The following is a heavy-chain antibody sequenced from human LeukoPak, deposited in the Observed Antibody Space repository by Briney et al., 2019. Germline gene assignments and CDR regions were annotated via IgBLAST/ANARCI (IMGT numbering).Heavy chain of an antibody. J-gene: IGHJ4*02. D-gene: IGHD3-22*01. CDR1: GYTFTSYG. CDR3: ARYDDSSGYYFWEIDY. Sequence: ASVKVSCKASGYTFTSYGISWVRQAPGQGLEWMGWISAYNGNTNYAQKLQGRVTMTTDTSTSTAYMELRSLRSDDTAVYYCARYDDSSGYYFWEIDYWGQGTLVTVSS. CDR2: ISAYNGNT. V-gene: IGHV1-18*01.